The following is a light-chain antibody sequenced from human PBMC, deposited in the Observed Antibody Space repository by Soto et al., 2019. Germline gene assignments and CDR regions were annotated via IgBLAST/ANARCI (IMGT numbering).Light chain of an antibody. Sequence: EIVLTQSPDTLSLSPGERAALSCRASQSVRDNFLAWYQQKPGQSPRLLIYAATSRATGIPERFSGSGSETDFTLTISRLEPEDFAVYYCQQYGSSPRTFGQGTKVEIK. CDR1: QSVRDNF. J-gene: IGKJ1*01. CDR2: AAT. CDR3: QQYGSSPRT. V-gene: IGKV3-20*01.